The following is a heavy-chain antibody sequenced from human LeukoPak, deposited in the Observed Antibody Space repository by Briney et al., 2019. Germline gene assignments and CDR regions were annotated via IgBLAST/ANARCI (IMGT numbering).Heavy chain of an antibody. J-gene: IGHJ5*02. CDR2: IYYSGST. D-gene: IGHD3-10*01. CDR3: ARHSITMVRGVKNNWFDP. Sequence: SETLSLTCTVSGGSISSSSYYWGWIRQPPGKGLEWIGSIYYSGSTYYNPSLKSRVTMSVDTSKNQFSLKLSSVTAADTAVYYCARHSITMVRGVKNNWFDPWGQGTLVTVSS. V-gene: IGHV4-39*01. CDR1: GGSISSSSYY.